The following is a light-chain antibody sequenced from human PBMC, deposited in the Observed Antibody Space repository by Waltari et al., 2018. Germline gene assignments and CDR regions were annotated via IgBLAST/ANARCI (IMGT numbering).Light chain of an antibody. Sequence: QSVLTQPPSVSGAPGQRVTFSCTGSSSNIGADYDVHGYQQLPGTAPKLLSFGNTNRPSGVPDRFSGSKSGTSASLAITGLQAEDEADYYCQSYDSSLSGYVFGAGTKVTVL. CDR3: QSYDSSLSGYV. V-gene: IGLV1-40*01. CDR1: SSNIGADYD. CDR2: GNT. J-gene: IGLJ1*01.